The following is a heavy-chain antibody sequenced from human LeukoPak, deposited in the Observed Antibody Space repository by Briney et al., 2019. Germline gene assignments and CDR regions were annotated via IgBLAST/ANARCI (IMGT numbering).Heavy chain of an antibody. V-gene: IGHV4-59*01. D-gene: IGHD3-16*01. CDR3: ASVSWGSSFAVGAFDI. CDR2: IYYSGST. J-gene: IGHJ3*02. Sequence: PSETLSLTCTVSGGSISRYYWSWIRQPPGKGLEWMGYIYYSGSTNYNPSLKSRVTISVDTSKNQFSLKLSSVTAADTAVYYCASVSWGSSFAVGAFDIWGQGTMVTVSS. CDR1: GGSISRYY.